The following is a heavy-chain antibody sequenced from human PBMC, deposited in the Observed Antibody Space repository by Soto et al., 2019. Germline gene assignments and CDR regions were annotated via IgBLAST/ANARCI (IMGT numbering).Heavy chain of an antibody. Sequence: ASETLSLTWTVSGGSISSYYWSWIRQPPGKGLEWIGYIYYSGSTYYNPSLQSRVTISVDTSKNQFSLKLSSVTAADTAVYYCARLLIHSGVPSISGAHWGQGTLVTVSS. CDR1: GGSISSYY. J-gene: IGHJ4*02. CDR3: ARLLIHSGVPSISGAH. V-gene: IGHV4-59*08. D-gene: IGHD2-2*01. CDR2: IYYSGST.